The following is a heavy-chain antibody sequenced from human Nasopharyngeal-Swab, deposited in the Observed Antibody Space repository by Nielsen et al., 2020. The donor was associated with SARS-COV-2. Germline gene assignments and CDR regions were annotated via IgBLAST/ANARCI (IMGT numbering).Heavy chain of an antibody. CDR3: AREVVTMIVVTRYYYGMDV. D-gene: IGHD3-22*01. J-gene: IGHJ6*02. V-gene: IGHV3-7*01. CDR1: GFTFSSYW. CDR2: IKQDGSEK. Sequence: GESLKISCAASGFTFSSYWMSWVRQAPGKGLEWVANIKQDGSEKYYVDSVKGRFTISRDNAKNSLYLQMNSLRAEDTAVYYCAREVVTMIVVTRYYYGMDVWGQGTTVTVSS.